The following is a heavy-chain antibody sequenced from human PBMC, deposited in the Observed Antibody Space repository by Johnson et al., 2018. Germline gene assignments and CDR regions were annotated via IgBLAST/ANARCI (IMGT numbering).Heavy chain of an antibody. D-gene: IGHD4/OR15-4a*01. Sequence: QVQLQESGPGLVKPSETLSLTCTVSGGSVSSSYWNWIRQPPGRGLEWIGYIYHTGTTNYNPSLTSRFTMSVDTSKNQFPLKLSPLTAADTAVYYCSRDTRTLVVPYGVDVWGPGTTVTVSS. CDR2: IYHTGTT. J-gene: IGHJ6*02. CDR1: GGSVSSSY. V-gene: IGHV4-59*02. CDR3: SRDTRTLVVPYGVDV.